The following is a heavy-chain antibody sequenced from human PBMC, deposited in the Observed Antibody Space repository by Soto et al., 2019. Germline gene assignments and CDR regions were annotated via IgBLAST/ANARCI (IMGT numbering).Heavy chain of an antibody. V-gene: IGHV1-69*06. CDR2: IIPIFGTA. CDR3: KRDGRRGYDMDV. D-gene: IGHD1-26*01. CDR1: GVTFSSYA. Sequence: SVKVSCKASGVTFSSYAISWVRQAPGQGLEWMGGIIPIFGTANYAQKFQGRVTITAAKSTSTAYMELSSLRSEDTGVYSCKRDGRRGYDMDVWGQGTTVTVSS. J-gene: IGHJ6*02.